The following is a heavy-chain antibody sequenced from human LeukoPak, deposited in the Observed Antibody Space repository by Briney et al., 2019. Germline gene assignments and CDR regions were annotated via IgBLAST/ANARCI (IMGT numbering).Heavy chain of an antibody. CDR2: INPSGGST. CDR3: ARGTVTGTKGYYYYYMDV. J-gene: IGHJ6*03. Sequence: ASVKVSCKASGYTFTSYDINWVRQAPGQGLEWMGIINPSGGSTSYAQKFQGRVTMTRDTSTSTVYMELSSLRSEDTAVYYCARGTVTGTKGYYYYYMDVWGKGTTVTVSS. V-gene: IGHV1-46*01. CDR1: GYTFTSYD. D-gene: IGHD1-7*01.